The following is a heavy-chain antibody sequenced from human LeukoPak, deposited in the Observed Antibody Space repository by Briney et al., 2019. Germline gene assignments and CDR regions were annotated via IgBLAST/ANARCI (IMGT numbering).Heavy chain of an antibody. D-gene: IGHD3-22*01. V-gene: IGHV3-23*01. J-gene: IGHJ4*01. Sequence: GGSLRLSCAASGFTFSSYAMSWVRQAPGKGLEWVSSITGSSASTYYADSVKGRFTISRDNSKNTLYLQMNSLRAEDTAVYFCAKLDYYDTHWGHGTLVTVSS. CDR1: GFTFSSYA. CDR3: AKLDYYDTH. CDR2: ITGSSAST.